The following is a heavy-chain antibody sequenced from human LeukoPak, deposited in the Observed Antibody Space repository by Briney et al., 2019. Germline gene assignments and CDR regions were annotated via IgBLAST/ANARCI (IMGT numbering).Heavy chain of an antibody. Sequence: SETLSLTCAVYGGSFSGYYWSWIRQPPGKGLEWIGEINHSGSTNYNPSLKSRVTISVDTSKNQFSLKLSSVTAADTAVYYCGRGGGFIYYYDSSVFYSSFDYGGQGPLVTVS. V-gene: IGHV4-34*01. CDR2: INHSGST. J-gene: IGHJ4*02. CDR1: GGSFSGYY. CDR3: GRGGGFIYYYDSSVFYSSFDY. D-gene: IGHD3-22*01.